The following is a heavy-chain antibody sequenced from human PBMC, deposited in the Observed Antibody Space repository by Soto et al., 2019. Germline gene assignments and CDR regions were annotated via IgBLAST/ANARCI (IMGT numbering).Heavy chain of an antibody. CDR2: INHSGST. Sequence: QVQLQQWGAGLLKPSETLSLTCAVYGGSFSGYYWSWIRQPPGKGLEWIGEINHSGSTNYNPSLKSGVPISVGTSKNQFSLKLSSVTAADTAVYYCARGGRVRIAVAGLRVRFAPWGQGTLVTVSS. CDR1: GGSFSGYY. CDR3: ARGGRVRIAVAGLRVRFAP. J-gene: IGHJ5*02. V-gene: IGHV4-34*01. D-gene: IGHD6-19*01.